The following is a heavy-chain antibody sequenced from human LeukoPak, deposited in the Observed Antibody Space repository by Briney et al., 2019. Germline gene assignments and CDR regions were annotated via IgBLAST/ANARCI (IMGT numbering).Heavy chain of an antibody. Sequence: ASVKVSCKASGYILTSHDISWVRQAPGQGLAWMGWMNPHRANTGYAQKFQGRLTMTRNTSIDTAYMELSSLRSEDTAVYYCARVIAVAGNLGWNYYYGMDVWGQGTTVTVSS. CDR2: MNPHRANT. V-gene: IGHV1-8*01. D-gene: IGHD6-19*01. CDR3: ARVIAVAGNLGWNYYYGMDV. CDR1: GYILTSHD. J-gene: IGHJ6*02.